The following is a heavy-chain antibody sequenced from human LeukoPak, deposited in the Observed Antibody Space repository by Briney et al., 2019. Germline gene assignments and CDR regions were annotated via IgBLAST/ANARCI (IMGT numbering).Heavy chain of an antibody. CDR2: INPNSGGT. CDR1: GYTFTGYY. V-gene: IGHV1-2*02. Sequence: ASVKVSCKASGYTFTGYYMHWVRQAPGQGLEWMGWINPNSGGTNYAQKFQGRVTMTRDTSISTAYMELSRLRSDDTAAYYCARERYYYDSSGYFDYWGQGTLVTVSS. D-gene: IGHD3-22*01. J-gene: IGHJ4*02. CDR3: ARERYYYDSSGYFDY.